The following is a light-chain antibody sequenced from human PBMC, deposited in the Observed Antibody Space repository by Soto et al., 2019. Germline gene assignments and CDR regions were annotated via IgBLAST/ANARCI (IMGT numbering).Light chain of an antibody. J-gene: IGLJ2*01. CDR1: SSDVGGYNY. Sequence: QSALTQPPSASGSPGQSVTISCTGTSSDVGGYNYASWYQQHPGKAPKLMIYEVTKRPSGVPDRFSGSKSGSTASLTVSGLQAEDEADYYCSSYAGSNNFVFGGGTKVTVL. CDR2: EVT. V-gene: IGLV2-8*01. CDR3: SSYAGSNNFV.